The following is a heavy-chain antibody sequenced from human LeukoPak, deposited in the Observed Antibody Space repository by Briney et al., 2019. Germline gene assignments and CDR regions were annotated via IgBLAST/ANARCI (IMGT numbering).Heavy chain of an antibody. Sequence: ASVKVSCKASGYTFTGYYMHWERQAPGQGLEWMGRINPNSGGTNYAQKFQGRVTMTRDTSISTAYMELSRLRSDDTAVYYCATRGGGLAAGPSSSWYPHWGQGTLVTVSS. CDR2: INPNSGGT. D-gene: IGHD6-13*01. CDR3: ATRGGGLAAGPSSSWYPH. V-gene: IGHV1-2*06. J-gene: IGHJ4*02. CDR1: GYTFTGYY.